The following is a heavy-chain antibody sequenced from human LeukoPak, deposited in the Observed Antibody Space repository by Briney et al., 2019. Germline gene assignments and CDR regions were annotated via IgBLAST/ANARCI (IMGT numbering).Heavy chain of an antibody. V-gene: IGHV5-51*01. CDR3: WWIDY. CDR1: GYSFTSYW. Sequence: KIGESLKISCKGSGYSFTSYWIGWVRQMPGKGLEWMGIIYPGDSDTRYSPSFQGQVTISADKSISTAYLQWRYYCARRIGGSSSWWIDYWGQGTLVTVSS. CDR2: IYPGDSDT. D-gene: IGHD6-13*01. J-gene: IGHJ4*02.